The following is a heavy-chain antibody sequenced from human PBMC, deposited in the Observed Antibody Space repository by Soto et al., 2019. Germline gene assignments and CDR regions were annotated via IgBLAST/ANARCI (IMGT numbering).Heavy chain of an antibody. J-gene: IGHJ4*02. CDR1: GDSISSGGYY. CDR2: IYYSGNP. Sequence: QVQLQESGPGLVKPSQTLSLTCTVSGDSISSGGYYWSWIRQHPGKGLEWIGFIYYSGNPQYNPSLKSRVTLSVDTSKNQFSLKLSSVTAADTAVYYCARGRVSSAYYKEEYLHYWGQGTLVTVSS. CDR3: ARGRVSSAYYKEEYLHY. D-gene: IGHD3-22*01. V-gene: IGHV4-31*03.